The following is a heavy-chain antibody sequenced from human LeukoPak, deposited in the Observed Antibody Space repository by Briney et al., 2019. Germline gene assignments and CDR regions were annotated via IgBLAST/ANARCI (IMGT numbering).Heavy chain of an antibody. CDR2: IGGSGGST. Sequence: GGSLRLSCAASGFTFSTYVMSWVRQAPGKGLEWVSSIGGSGGSTNYADSVKGRFTISRDNSKNTLYLQMTSLRAEDTAVYYWAGSGSWYYFEYWGQGTLVTVSS. J-gene: IGHJ4*02. D-gene: IGHD2-15*01. V-gene: IGHV3-23*01. CDR1: GFTFSTYV. CDR3: AGSGSWYYFEY.